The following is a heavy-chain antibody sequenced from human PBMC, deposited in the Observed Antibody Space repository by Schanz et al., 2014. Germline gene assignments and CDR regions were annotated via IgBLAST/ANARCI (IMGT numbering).Heavy chain of an antibody. V-gene: IGHV1-69*04. D-gene: IGHD3-16*01. J-gene: IGHJ2*01. CDR2: IIPILGIA. Sequence: QVQLVQSGAEVKKPGSSVKVSCKASGGTFSSFGINWVRQAPGQVLEWMGRIIPILGIANYAQRFQGRVTITADKSSDTAYMELSSLRSEDPAVYYCVRVPSRDVSFDLWGRGTLVTVSS. CDR1: GGTFSSFG. CDR3: VRVPSRDVSFDL.